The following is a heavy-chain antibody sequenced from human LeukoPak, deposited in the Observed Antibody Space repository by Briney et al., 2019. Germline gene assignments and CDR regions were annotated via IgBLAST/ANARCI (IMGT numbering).Heavy chain of an antibody. V-gene: IGHV3-66*01. J-gene: IGHJ6*03. CDR1: GFTFSSYG. CDR2: IYSGGST. Sequence: PGGSLRLSCAASGFTFSSYGMSWVRQAPGKGLEWVSVIYSGGSTYYADSVKGRFTISRDNSKNTLYLQMNSLRAEDTAVYYCATQLSAYYYYYYMDVWGKGTTVTISS. CDR3: ATQLSAYYYYYYMDV. D-gene: IGHD6-13*01.